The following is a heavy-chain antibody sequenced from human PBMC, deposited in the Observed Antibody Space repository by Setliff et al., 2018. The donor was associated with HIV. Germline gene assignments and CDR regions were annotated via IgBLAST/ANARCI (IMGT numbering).Heavy chain of an antibody. CDR3: ARGAYRDGYDY. V-gene: IGHV4-39*07. D-gene: IGHD5-18*01. J-gene: IGHJ4*02. Sequence: SETLSLTCSVSGGSISRSFYYWGWLRQPPGKGLEWIGSFSYNGRTYYIPSLKSRVTISVDTSKNQFSLKLSSVAAAVTAVYHCARGAYRDGYDYWGQGTLVTVSS. CDR2: FSYNGRT. CDR1: GGSISRSFYY.